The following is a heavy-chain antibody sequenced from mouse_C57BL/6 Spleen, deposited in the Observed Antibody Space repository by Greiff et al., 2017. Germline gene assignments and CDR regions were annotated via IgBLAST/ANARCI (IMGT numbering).Heavy chain of an antibody. CDR2: ISSGGSYT. CDR3: ARQGYDYDSYYAMDY. D-gene: IGHD2-4*01. Sequence: EVKLQESGGDLVKPGGSLKLSCAASGFTFSSYGMSWVRQTPDKRLEWVATISSGGSYTYYPDSVKGRFTISRDNAKNTLYLQMSSLKSEDTAMYYCARQGYDYDSYYAMDYWGQGTSVTVSS. V-gene: IGHV5-6*01. CDR1: GFTFSSYG. J-gene: IGHJ4*01.